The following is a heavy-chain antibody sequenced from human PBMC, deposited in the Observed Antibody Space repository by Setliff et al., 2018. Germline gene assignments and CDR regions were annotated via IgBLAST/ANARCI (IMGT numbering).Heavy chain of an antibody. CDR2: INHGGST. CDR3: ARVRVGATDFAFDV. Sequence: PSETLSLTCAVYVGPFSAYSWSWIRQPPGKGLEWIGEINHGGSTNYSPSLKSRVTISADTSKNQFSLKLRSVTAADTAVYYCARVRVGATDFAFDVWGQGTMVTVSS. J-gene: IGHJ3*01. CDR1: VGPFSAYS. V-gene: IGHV4-34*01. D-gene: IGHD1-26*01.